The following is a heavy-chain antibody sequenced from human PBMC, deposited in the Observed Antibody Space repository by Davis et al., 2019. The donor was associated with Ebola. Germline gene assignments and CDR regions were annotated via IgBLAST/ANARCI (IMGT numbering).Heavy chain of an antibody. CDR3: ARSQTTVVTGWFDP. CDR1: GGTFSSYA. CDR2: IIPILGIA. J-gene: IGHJ5*02. Sequence: SVKVSCKASGGTFSSYAISWVRQAPGQGLEWMGRIIPILGIANYAQKFQGRVTITADKSTSTAYMELSSLRSEDTAVYYCARSQTTVVTGWFDPWGQGTLVTVSS. D-gene: IGHD4-23*01. V-gene: IGHV1-69*04.